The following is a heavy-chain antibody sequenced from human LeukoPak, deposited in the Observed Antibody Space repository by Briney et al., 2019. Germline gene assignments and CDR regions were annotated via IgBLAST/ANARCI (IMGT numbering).Heavy chain of an antibody. J-gene: IGHJ6*02. D-gene: IGHD4-23*01. CDR3: ASNSVVPRYYYYYGMDV. Sequence: PGGSLRLSCAASGFTFSSYAMHWVRQAPGKGLEWVAVISYDGSNKYYADSVKGRFTISRDNSKNTLYLQMNSLRAEDTAVYYCASNSVVPRYYYYYGMDVWGQGITVTVSS. V-gene: IGHV3-30-3*01. CDR2: ISYDGSNK. CDR1: GFTFSSYA.